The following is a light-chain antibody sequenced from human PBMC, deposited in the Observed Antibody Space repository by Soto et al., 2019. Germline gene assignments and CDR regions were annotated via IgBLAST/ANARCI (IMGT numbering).Light chain of an antibody. V-gene: IGLV1-51*01. CDR2: DSN. CDR1: SSNIGNNY. CDR3: ATWDSSLTGEV. J-gene: IGLJ2*01. Sequence: SVLTQPPSVSAAPGQKVNISCSGSSSNIGNNYVSWYQQLPGTAPKLLIYDSNKRPSGIPDRFSGSKSGTSATLDITGLQTGDEADYYCATWDSSLTGEVFGGGTKLTVL.